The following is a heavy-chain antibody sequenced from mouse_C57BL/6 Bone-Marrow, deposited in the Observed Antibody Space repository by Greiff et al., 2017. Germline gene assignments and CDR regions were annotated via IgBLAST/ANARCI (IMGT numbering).Heavy chain of an antibody. Sequence: VQLQQPGTELVKPGASVKLSCKASGYTFTSYWMPWVKQRPGQGLEWIGNINPSNGGTNYNEKFKGKATLTVDKSSSTAYMQLSSLTSADSAVYDCARLGVLLLCFYYWDQGPTPTVSS. CDR1: GYTFTSYW. CDR3: ARLGVLLLCFYY. CDR2: INPSNGGT. J-gene: IGHJ2*01. V-gene: IGHV1-53*01. D-gene: IGHD2-12*01.